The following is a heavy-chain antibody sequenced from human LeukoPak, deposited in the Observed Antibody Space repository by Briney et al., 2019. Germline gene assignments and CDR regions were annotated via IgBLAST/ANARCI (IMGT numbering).Heavy chain of an antibody. CDR2: IYYSGST. V-gene: IGHV4-30-2*03. Sequence: SQTLSLTCAVSGGSVSSGGYSWSWIRQPPGKGLEWIGYIYYSGSTYYNPSLKSRVTISVDTSKNQFSLKLSSVTAADTAVYYCARHHRLYYFDYWGQGTLVTVSS. CDR1: GGSVSSGGYS. CDR3: ARHHRLYYFDY. J-gene: IGHJ4*02.